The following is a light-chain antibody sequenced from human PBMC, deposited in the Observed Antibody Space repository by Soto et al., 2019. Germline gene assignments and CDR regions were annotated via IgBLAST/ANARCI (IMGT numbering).Light chain of an antibody. V-gene: IGLV2-14*03. Sequence: QSALTQPASVSGSPGQSITISCTGTSSDVGGYNYVSWFQQHPGKAPKLKIYEVSNRPSGVSNRFSGSKSGYTASLTISELQAEDGADYYCTSFTSSSTGVFGGGTKVTVL. CDR2: EVS. CDR1: SSDVGGYNY. J-gene: IGLJ3*02. CDR3: TSFTSSSTGV.